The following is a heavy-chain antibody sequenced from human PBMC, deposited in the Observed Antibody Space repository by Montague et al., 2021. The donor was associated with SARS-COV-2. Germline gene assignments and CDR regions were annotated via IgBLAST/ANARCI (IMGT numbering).Heavy chain of an antibody. CDR3: ARYYERSLDV. Sequence: SETLSLTCIVSDDSISSSSYYWGWIRQPPGKGLEYIGSIYYSGSAYYNPSLKSRVTISIDTSKNQFSLKVTSVTAADTAVYYCARYYERSLDVWGQGTTVTVSS. V-gene: IGHV4-39*07. CDR1: DDSISSSSYY. J-gene: IGHJ6*02. CDR2: IYYSGSA. D-gene: IGHD3-22*01.